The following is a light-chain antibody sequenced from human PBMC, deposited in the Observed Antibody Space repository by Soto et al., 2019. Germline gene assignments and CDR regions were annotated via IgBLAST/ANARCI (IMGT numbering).Light chain of an antibody. Sequence: EIVMTQSPATLSVSPGERATLSCRASQSVSSNLAWYQQKPGQAPRLLIYGASTRDTGIPARFSGSGSGTESTLTISSLQSEDFAVYYCQQYNNWPRTCGQGTKVEIK. J-gene: IGKJ1*01. CDR2: GAS. CDR3: QQYNNWPRT. V-gene: IGKV3-15*01. CDR1: QSVSSN.